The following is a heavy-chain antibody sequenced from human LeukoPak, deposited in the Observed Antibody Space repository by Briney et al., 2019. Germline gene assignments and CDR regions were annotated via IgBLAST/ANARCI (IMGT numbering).Heavy chain of an antibody. CDR3: ARELMGLTMIVVVNPIDY. D-gene: IGHD3-22*01. Sequence: PGGSLRLACAASGFTFSYYSINWVRQAPGKGLEWVSSISSTSSYIYYADSVKGRFTISRDNAKNSLFLQMNSLRAEDTAVYYCARELMGLTMIVVVNPIDYWGQGTLVTVSS. CDR2: ISSTSSYI. V-gene: IGHV3-21*01. CDR1: GFTFSYYS. J-gene: IGHJ4*02.